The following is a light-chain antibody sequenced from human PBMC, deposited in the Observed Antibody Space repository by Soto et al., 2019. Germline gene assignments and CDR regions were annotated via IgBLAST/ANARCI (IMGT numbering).Light chain of an antibody. V-gene: IGKV3-11*01. CDR1: QSVSSY. CDR3: QQYSIWRT. J-gene: IGKJ1*01. Sequence: EIVLTQSPATLSLSPGERATLSCRASQSVSSYLAWYQQKPGQAPRLLIYDASNRATGIPARFSGSGSGTDFTLTISSLEPEDFAVYYCQQYSIWRTFGQGTKVDI. CDR2: DAS.